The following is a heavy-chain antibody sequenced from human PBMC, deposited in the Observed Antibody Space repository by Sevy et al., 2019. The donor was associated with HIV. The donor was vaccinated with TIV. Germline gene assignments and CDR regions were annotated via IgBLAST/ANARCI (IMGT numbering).Heavy chain of an antibody. CDR2: LSSDGSTT. J-gene: IGHJ4*02. D-gene: IGHD1-1*01. Sequence: GGSLRLSCAASGFTFSSYWMYWVRQAPGMGLVWVSRLSSDGSTTIYADSVKGRFTISRDNAKNTLYLQINSLRAEDTAVYYCTSVYDITWNGHYFDYWGQRTLVTVSS. CDR3: TSVYDITWNGHYFDY. V-gene: IGHV3-74*01. CDR1: GFTFSSYW.